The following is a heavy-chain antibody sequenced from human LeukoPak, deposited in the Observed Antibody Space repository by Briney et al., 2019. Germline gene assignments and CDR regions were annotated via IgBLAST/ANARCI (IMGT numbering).Heavy chain of an antibody. V-gene: IGHV4-4*02. D-gene: IGHD3-22*01. CDR3: ASYGRYDSSGSN. J-gene: IGHJ4*02. Sequence: SGTLSLTCAVSGGSISGSNWWSWVRQPPGKGLEWIGEIYHSGSTNYNPSLKSRVTISVDKSKNQFSLKLSSVTAADTAVYYCASYGRYDSSGSNWGQGTLVTVSS. CDR2: IYHSGST. CDR1: GGSISGSNW.